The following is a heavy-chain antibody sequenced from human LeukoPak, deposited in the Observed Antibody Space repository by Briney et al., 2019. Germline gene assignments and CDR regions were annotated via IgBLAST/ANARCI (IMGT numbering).Heavy chain of an antibody. CDR3: ARGTSCWYNWFDP. V-gene: IGHV3-21*01. J-gene: IGHJ5*02. CDR2: ISSSSSYI. Sequence: GGSLRLSCAASGFTFSSYSMNWVRQAPGKGLEWVSSISSSSSYIYYADSVKGRFTISRDNAKNSLYLQMNSLRAEDTAVYYCARGTSCWYNWFDPWGQGTLVTVSS. D-gene: IGHD6-19*01. CDR1: GFTFSSYS.